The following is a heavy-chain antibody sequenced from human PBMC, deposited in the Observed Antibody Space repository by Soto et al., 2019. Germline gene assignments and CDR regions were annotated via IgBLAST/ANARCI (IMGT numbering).Heavy chain of an antibody. J-gene: IGHJ4*02. V-gene: IGHV4-59*08. Sequence: SETLSLTCTVSGGSISSYYWSWIRQPPGKGLEWIGYIYYSGSTNYNPSLKSRVTISVDTSKNQFSLKLSSVTAADTAVYYCARGEGWYFDYWGQGTLVTVSS. D-gene: IGHD3-16*01. CDR3: ARGEGWYFDY. CDR2: IYYSGST. CDR1: GGSISSYY.